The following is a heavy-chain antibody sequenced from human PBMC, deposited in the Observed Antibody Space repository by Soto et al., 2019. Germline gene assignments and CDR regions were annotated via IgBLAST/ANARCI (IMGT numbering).Heavy chain of an antibody. CDR1: GFTFSVYS. CDR2: ITSDTKTI. Sequence: EVQLVESGGDLVQREGSLRLSCVASGFTFSVYSMNWVRQAPGKGLEWFSYITSDTKTIKYADSVKGRFTISRDNAKNSVYLQMNSLRDEGTAVYYCARSVEGHFDYWGQGTVVTVSS. CDR3: ARSVEGHFDY. V-gene: IGHV3-48*02. J-gene: IGHJ4*02. D-gene: IGHD6-19*01.